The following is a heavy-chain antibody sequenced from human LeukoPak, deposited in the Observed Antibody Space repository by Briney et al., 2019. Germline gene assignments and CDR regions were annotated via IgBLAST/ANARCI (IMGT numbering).Heavy chain of an antibody. CDR3: AKDLGYYDILTGYPEFDY. V-gene: IGHV3-23*01. CDR2: ISGSGGST. D-gene: IGHD3-9*01. CDR1: GFTFSSYA. J-gene: IGHJ4*02. Sequence: GGSLRLSCAASGFTFSSYAMSWVRQAPGKGLEWVPAISGSGGSTYYADSVKGRFTISRDNSKNTLYLQMNSLRAEDAAVYYCAKDLGYYDILTGYPEFDYWGQGTLVTVSS.